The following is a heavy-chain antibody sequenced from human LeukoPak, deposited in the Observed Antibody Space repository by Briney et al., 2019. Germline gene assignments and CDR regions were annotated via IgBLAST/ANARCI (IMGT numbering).Heavy chain of an antibody. V-gene: IGHV2-70*17. J-gene: IGHJ5*02. CDR3: ARMRAYCSGGSCYSFWFDP. CDR1: GFSLSTSGLC. CDR2: IDWDDDE. Sequence: SGPALVKPTQTLTLTCTFSGFSLSTSGLCVSWIRQPPGKALEWLARIDWDDDEFYSTSLKTRLTISKDTSKNQVVLTMTNMDPVDTATYYCARMRAYCSGGSCYSFWFDPWGQGTLVTVSS. D-gene: IGHD2-15*01.